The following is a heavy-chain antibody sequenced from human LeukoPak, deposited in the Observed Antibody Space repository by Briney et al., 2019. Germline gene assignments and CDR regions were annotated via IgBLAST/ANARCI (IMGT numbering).Heavy chain of an antibody. D-gene: IGHD2-15*01. Sequence: PGGSLRLSCAASGLTFSSYGMHWVRQAPGKGLEWVAFIRYDGSNKYYADSVKGRFTISRDNSKNTLYLQMNSLRAEDTAVYYCARAGYCSGGSCYFSPFDYWGQGTLVTVSS. V-gene: IGHV3-30*02. CDR3: ARAGYCSGGSCYFSPFDY. J-gene: IGHJ4*02. CDR1: GLTFSSYG. CDR2: IRYDGSNK.